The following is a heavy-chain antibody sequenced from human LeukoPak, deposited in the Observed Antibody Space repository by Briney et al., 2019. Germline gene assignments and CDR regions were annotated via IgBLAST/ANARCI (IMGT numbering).Heavy chain of an antibody. V-gene: IGHV3-73*01. Sequence: GSLRLSCATSGFTFSGSAIHWVRQASGRGLEWVGRIGSKANSYATTDVASVRGRFSISRDDSKNTAYLQMNSLKTEDTAVYYCTRPSYDSSVSGVVYWGQGTLVTVSS. D-gene: IGHD3-22*01. CDR3: TRPSYDSSVSGVVY. CDR2: IGSKANSYAT. CDR1: GFTFSGSA. J-gene: IGHJ4*02.